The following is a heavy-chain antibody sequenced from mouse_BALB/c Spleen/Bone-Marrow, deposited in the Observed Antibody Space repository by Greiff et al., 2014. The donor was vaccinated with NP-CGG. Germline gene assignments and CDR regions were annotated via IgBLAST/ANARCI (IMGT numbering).Heavy chain of an antibody. CDR2: ISYSSST. Sequence: EVKLVESGPGLVKPSQSLSLTCTVTGYSITSDYAWNWIRQFQGNKLEWMGYISYSSSTNYNPSHKSRISITRDTSKNQFFLQLNSVTAEDTATYYCARWDYGDYAMDYWGQGTSVTVSS. D-gene: IGHD1-2*01. V-gene: IGHV3-2*02. CDR1: GYSITSDYA. CDR3: ARWDYGDYAMDY. J-gene: IGHJ4*01.